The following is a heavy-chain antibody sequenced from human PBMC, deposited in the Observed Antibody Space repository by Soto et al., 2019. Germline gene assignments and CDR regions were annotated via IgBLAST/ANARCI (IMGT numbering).Heavy chain of an antibody. J-gene: IGHJ4*02. V-gene: IGHV3-30-3*01. CDR3: ARDRQSGHEPSCFFDY. Sequence: VQLVESGGGVVQPGRSLRLSCAASGFIFSNYPMHWVRQAPGKGLEWVAVISYDGTNKYFADSVRGRFTVSRDNSRNTLHLQMNSLRTEDTAVYYCARDRQSGHEPSCFFDYWGLGTLVTVSS. D-gene: IGHD5-12*01. CDR1: GFIFSNYP. CDR2: ISYDGTNK.